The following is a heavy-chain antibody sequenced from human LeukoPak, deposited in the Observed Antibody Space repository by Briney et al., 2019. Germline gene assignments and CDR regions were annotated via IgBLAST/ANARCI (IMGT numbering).Heavy chain of an antibody. J-gene: IGHJ6*03. D-gene: IGHD3-10*01. CDR2: ISDSGANT. CDR3: AKVNYYGSGSYAYYYYMDV. Sequence: GGSLRLSCAASGFTFSSYSMSWVRQAPGKGLEWVSIISDSGANTYYADSVKGRFTISRDNSKNTLYLQMNSLRAEDTAVYYCAKVNYYGSGSYAYYYYMDVWGKGTTVTISS. V-gene: IGHV3-23*01. CDR1: GFTFSSYS.